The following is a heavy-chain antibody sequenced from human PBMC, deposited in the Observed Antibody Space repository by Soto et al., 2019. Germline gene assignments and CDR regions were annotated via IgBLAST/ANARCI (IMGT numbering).Heavy chain of an antibody. J-gene: IGHJ5*02. CDR2: LYWDDDK. V-gene: IGHV2-5*02. CDR3: AHRRSKGDFDL. Sequence: GLDLEWLALLYWDDDKHYSPFLKSRLTITKDTSKNQVVLTMTNMDPVDTATYYCAHRRSKGDFDLWGQGTLVTVSS.